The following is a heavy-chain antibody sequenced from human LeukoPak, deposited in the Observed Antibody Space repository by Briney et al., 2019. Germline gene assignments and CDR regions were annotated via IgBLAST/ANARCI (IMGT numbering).Heavy chain of an antibody. D-gene: IGHD2/OR15-2a*01. CDR1: GFGFGAYD. CDR3: AKGKGGTSFNYCFDY. Sequence: GQSLRLTCAASGFGFGAYDMIWVRQPPGKGLEWVSLIHNDAATTYYADSVRGRFTVSRDNSKNTLYLEMNSLRAEDTAVYYCAKGKGGTSFNYCFDYWGQGTPVSVSS. CDR2: IHNDAATT. J-gene: IGHJ4*02. V-gene: IGHV3-23*03.